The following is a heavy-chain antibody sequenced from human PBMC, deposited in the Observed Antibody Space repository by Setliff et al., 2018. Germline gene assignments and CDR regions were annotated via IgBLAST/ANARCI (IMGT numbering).Heavy chain of an antibody. CDR2: IXXXXXXX. CDR3: ARYDSSGYHYYYGMDV. D-gene: IGHD3-22*01. Sequence: GESLKISCKGSGYSFTSYWIGWVRQMPGKGLEWMGIIXXXXXXXXXXXXXXXXXTXXXXKSISTAYLQWSSLKASDTAMYYCARYDSSGYHYYYGMDVWGQGTTVTVSS. CDR1: GYSFTSYW. J-gene: IGHJ6*02. V-gene: IGHV5-51*01.